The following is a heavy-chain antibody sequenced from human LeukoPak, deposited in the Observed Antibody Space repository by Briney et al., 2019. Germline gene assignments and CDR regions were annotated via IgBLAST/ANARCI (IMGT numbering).Heavy chain of an antibody. CDR1: GGTFSSYA. CDR2: IIPIFGTA. Sequence: SVKVSCKASGGTFSSYAISWVRQAPGQGLEWMGGIIPIFGTANYAQKFQGRVTITADESTSTAYMELSSLRSEDTAVYYCARVGPSRGYSHGYRDYYDSSGYPVRAFDIWGQGTMVTVSS. D-gene: IGHD3-22*01. V-gene: IGHV1-69*13. J-gene: IGHJ3*02. CDR3: ARVGPSRGYSHGYRDYYDSSGYPVRAFDI.